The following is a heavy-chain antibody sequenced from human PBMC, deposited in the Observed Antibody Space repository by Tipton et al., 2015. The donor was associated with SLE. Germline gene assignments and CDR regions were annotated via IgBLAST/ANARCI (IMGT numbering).Heavy chain of an antibody. CDR1: GASISSSGYY. V-gene: IGHV4-39*07. Sequence: TLSLTCSVSGASISSSGYYWGWSRQPPGKGLGWIGSIYYSGSTYYNPSLKSRVTISVDTSKNQFSLKLSSVTAADTAVYYCARGNLVGATYYFDYWGQGTLVTVSS. D-gene: IGHD1-26*01. CDR2: IYYSGST. J-gene: IGHJ4*02. CDR3: ARGNLVGATYYFDY.